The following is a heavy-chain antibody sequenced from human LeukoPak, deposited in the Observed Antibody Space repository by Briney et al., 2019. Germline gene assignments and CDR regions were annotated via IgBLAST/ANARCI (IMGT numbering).Heavy chain of an antibody. CDR3: AKRRISSSWYENYYYYGMDV. V-gene: IGHV3-30*18. CDR2: ISYDGSNK. D-gene: IGHD6-13*01. Sequence: GGSLRLSCAASGFTFSSYGMHWVRQAPGKGLEWVAVISYDGSNKYYADSVKGRFTISRDNSKNTLYLQMNSLRAEDTAVYYCAKRRISSSWYENYYYYGMDVWGQGTTVTVSS. J-gene: IGHJ6*02. CDR1: GFTFSSYG.